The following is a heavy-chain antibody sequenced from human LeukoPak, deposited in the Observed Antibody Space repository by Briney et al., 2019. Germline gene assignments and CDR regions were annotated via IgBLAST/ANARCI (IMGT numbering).Heavy chain of an antibody. CDR1: GFTFSSYA. CDR3: ATHRRGSSGFYFDY. CDR2: ISGSGGST. V-gene: IGHV3-23*01. J-gene: IGHJ4*02. Sequence: PGGSLRLSCAASGFTFSSYAMSWVRQAPGKGLEWVSAISGSGGSTYYADSVKGRFTISRDNSKNTLYLQMNSLRAEDTAVYYCATHRRGSSGFYFDYWGQGTLVTVFS. D-gene: IGHD6-6*01.